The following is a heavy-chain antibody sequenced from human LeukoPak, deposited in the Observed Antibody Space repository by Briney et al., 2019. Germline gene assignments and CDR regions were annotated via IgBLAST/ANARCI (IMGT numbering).Heavy chain of an antibody. D-gene: IGHD4-23*01. J-gene: IGHJ6*03. CDR2: TSANGANT. CDR1: GFTFSNYA. V-gene: IGHV3-23*01. CDR3: PKDCSGKVCYYYYYMDV. Sequence: PGGSLRLSCAASGFTFSNYAMTWVRQTPGKGLEWVSATSANGANTYYADSVKGRFTISRDNSKNTVYLQMNSLRVEDTATYYCPKDCSGKVCYYYYYMDVWGKGTTVTVSS.